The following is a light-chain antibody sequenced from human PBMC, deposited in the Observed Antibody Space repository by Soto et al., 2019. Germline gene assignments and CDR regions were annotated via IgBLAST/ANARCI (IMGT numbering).Light chain of an antibody. V-gene: IGKV1-8*01. Sequence: AIRMTQSPSSFSASTGDRVTLTCRASQGISSYLAWYQQKPGKAPKLLIYAASTLQSGVPSRFSGSGSGTDFTLTISCLQSEDFATYYCQQYYSYPPLTFGGGTKVDI. CDR3: QQYYSYPPLT. J-gene: IGKJ4*01. CDR2: AAS. CDR1: QGISSY.